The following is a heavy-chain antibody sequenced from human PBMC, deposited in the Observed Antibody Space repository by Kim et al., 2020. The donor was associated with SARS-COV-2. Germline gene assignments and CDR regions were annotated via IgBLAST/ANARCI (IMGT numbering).Heavy chain of an antibody. CDR3: VRGAWSFDY. CDR2: INVGNTNT. CDR1: GYTFTNYA. D-gene: IGHD6-19*01. Sequence: ASVKVSCKASGYTFTNYAMHWVRQAPGQRLEWMGWINVGNTNTKYSQKFQGRVTITRDTSANTAYMDLNSLTSEDTAVYYCVRGAWSFDYWGQGTLVTVSS. V-gene: IGHV1-3*01. J-gene: IGHJ4*02.